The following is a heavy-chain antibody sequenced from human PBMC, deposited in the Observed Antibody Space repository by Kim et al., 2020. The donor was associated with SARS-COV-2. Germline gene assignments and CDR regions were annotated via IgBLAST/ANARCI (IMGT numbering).Heavy chain of an antibody. J-gene: IGHJ3*02. Sequence: PSLKTRVTISVETSENQFSLKLSSVTAADTAVYYCTTYNTRSAFDIWGQGTMVTVSS. V-gene: IGHV4-31*02. CDR3: TTYNTRSAFDI. D-gene: IGHD1-20*01.